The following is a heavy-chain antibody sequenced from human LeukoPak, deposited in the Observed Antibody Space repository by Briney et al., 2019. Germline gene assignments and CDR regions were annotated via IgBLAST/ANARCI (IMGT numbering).Heavy chain of an antibody. CDR2: INPNSGGT. J-gene: IGHJ4*02. V-gene: IGHV1-2*02. D-gene: IGHD6-13*01. CDR3: AREDIAAAVNFDY. Sequence: GASVKVSCEASGYTFTGYYMHWVRQAPGQGLEWMGWINPNSGGTNYAQKFQGRVTMTRDTSISTAYMELSRLRSDDTAVYYCAREDIAAAVNFDYWGQGTLVTVSS. CDR1: GYTFTGYY.